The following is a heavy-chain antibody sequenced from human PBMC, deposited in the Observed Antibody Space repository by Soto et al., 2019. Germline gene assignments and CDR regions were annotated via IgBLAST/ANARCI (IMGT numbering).Heavy chain of an antibody. V-gene: IGHV1-8*01. CDR2: INPNSGNT. J-gene: IGHJ5*02. CDR1: GYIFTNYD. CDR3: ARNGDCTRPGCIVGWFDP. D-gene: IGHD2-8*01. Sequence: ASVKVSCKASGYIFTNYDINWVRQATGQGLEYLGWINPNSGNTGYVQKFQGRVTMTRNTSINTAYLDLNSVTAADTAMYYCARNGDCTRPGCIVGWFDPWGPGTLVTVSS.